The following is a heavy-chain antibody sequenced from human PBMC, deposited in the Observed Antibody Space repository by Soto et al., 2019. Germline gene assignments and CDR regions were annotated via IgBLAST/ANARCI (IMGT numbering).Heavy chain of an antibody. CDR2: IHAGNGNT. J-gene: IGHJ6*02. D-gene: IGHD4-17*01. CDR1: GYTFTSYA. V-gene: IGHV1-3*01. CDR3: ARDTAPSDV. Sequence: GASVKVSCKASGYTFTSYAIDWVRQAPGQRLEWMGWIHAGNGNTKYSQKFQGRVTITRDTSASTAYMELSSLRSEDTAVYYRARDTAPSDVWGQGTTVTVSS.